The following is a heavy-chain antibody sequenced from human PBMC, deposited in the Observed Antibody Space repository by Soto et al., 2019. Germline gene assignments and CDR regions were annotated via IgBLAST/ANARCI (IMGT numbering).Heavy chain of an antibody. CDR3: AKDISRAAPGYFDY. D-gene: IGHD2-15*01. J-gene: IGHJ4*02. V-gene: IGHV3-30*18. Sequence: GGSLRLSCAASGFTFSSYGMHWVRQAPGKGLEWVAVISYDGSNKYYADSVKGRFTISRDNSKNTLYLQMNSLRAEDTAVYYCAKDISRAAPGYFDYWGQGTLVTVSS. CDR2: ISYDGSNK. CDR1: GFTFSSYG.